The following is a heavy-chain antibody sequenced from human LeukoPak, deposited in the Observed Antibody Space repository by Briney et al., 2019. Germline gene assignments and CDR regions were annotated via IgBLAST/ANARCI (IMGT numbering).Heavy chain of an antibody. D-gene: IGHD3-10*01. Sequence: GGSLRLSCAASGFTFSSSWMHWVRQAPEKGLVWVSRINSDGSSTSYADSVKGRFTISRDNAKNTLYLQMNSLRVEDTAVYYCARGRGPYGWFDPWGQGTLVTVSS. CDR1: GFTFSSSW. CDR2: INSDGSST. J-gene: IGHJ5*02. CDR3: ARGRGPYGWFDP. V-gene: IGHV3-74*01.